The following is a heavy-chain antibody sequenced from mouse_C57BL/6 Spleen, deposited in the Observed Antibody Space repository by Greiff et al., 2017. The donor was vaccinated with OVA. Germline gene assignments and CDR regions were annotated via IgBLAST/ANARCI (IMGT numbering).Heavy chain of an antibody. CDR3: AREYGGDY. D-gene: IGHD1-1*01. CDR2: FDPGGGGI. J-gene: IGHJ2*01. CDR1: GFNIKEYN. Sequence: VQLQQSGAELVKPGASVKLSCTASGFNIKEYNMHWVKQRTEQGLEWIGRFDPGGGGIKYDAKFQGKATITADTSSNTAYLQLSSLTSEDTAVYYGAREYGGDYWGQGTTLTVSS. V-gene: IGHV14-2*01.